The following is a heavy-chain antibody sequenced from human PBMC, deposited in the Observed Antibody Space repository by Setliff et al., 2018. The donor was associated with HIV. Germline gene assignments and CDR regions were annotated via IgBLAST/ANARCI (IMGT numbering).Heavy chain of an antibody. CDR3: ARGRDDAWELSDR. V-gene: IGHV4-39*07. CDR1: GGSISSSSYY. J-gene: IGHJ4*02. CDR2: VNHIGGT. Sequence: SETLSLTCTVSGGSISSSSYYWGWIRQPPGKGLEWIGEVNHIGGTNYNPSLKSRVSMSVDTSKSQFSLNLTSVTAADTAVYYCARGRDDAWELSDRWGQGTLVTVSS. D-gene: IGHD1-26*01.